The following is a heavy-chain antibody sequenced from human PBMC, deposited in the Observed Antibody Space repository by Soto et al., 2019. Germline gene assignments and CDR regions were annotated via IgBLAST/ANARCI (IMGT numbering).Heavy chain of an antibody. Sequence: QVPLVQSGAEVKKPGASVTVSCKTSGYTPTNYDIGWVRQAPGQGLEWMGWISAYNGNTNSAQKLQGRLTMTTDTSTRTAYMALRSLRSDDTAVYYCARALYRSGTYYAFDDWGQGPLVTVSS. V-gene: IGHV1-18*01. D-gene: IGHD1-26*01. CDR1: GYTPTNYD. J-gene: IGHJ4*02. CDR2: ISAYNGNT. CDR3: ARALYRSGTYYAFDD.